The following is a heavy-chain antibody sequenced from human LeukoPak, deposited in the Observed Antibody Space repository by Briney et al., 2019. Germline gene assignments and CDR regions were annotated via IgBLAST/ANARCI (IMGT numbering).Heavy chain of an antibody. CDR1: GFTFSSYW. CDR3: ARDAEGYYDSSGYYYFDY. J-gene: IGHJ4*02. V-gene: IGHV3-74*01. D-gene: IGHD3-22*01. Sequence: GGSLRLSCAASGFTFSSYWMHWVRQAPGKGLVWVSRINGDGSSTTYADSVKGRFTISRDNAKNTLYLQMNSLRAEDTAVYYCARDAEGYYDSSGYYYFDYWGQGTLVTVSS. CDR2: INGDGSST.